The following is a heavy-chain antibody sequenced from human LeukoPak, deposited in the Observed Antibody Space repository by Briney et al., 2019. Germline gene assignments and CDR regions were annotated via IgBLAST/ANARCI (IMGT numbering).Heavy chain of an antibody. J-gene: IGHJ4*02. V-gene: IGHV4-30-4*01. Sequence: SETLSLTCTVSGGSISSGDYYWSWIRQPPGKGLEWIGYIYYSGSTYYNPSLKSRVTISADTSKNRFSLKLSSVTAADTAVYHCARVAFGTKLDYWGQGILVTVSS. CDR3: ARVAFGTKLDY. CDR1: GGSISSGDYY. CDR2: IYYSGST. D-gene: IGHD1/OR15-1a*01.